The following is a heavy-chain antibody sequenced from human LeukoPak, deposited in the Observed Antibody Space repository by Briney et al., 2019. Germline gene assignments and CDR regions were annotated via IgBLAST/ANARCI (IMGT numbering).Heavy chain of an antibody. J-gene: IGHJ3*02. CDR2: ISGSGNTI. CDR3: AKVLSNYYDSSGYYFAFDI. D-gene: IGHD3-22*01. V-gene: IGHV3-11*04. Sequence: GGSLRLSCAASGFTFSDYYMTWIRQAPGKGLEWVSYISGSGNTIYYADSVKGRFTISKDNAKNSLYLQMSSLRAEDTAVYYCAKVLSNYYDSSGYYFAFDIWGQGTMVTVSS. CDR1: GFTFSDYY.